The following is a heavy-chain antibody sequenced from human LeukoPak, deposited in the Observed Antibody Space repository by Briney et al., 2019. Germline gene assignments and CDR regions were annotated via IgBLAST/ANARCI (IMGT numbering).Heavy chain of an antibody. J-gene: IGHJ4*02. CDR3: ARGPGGPFDY. CDR2: ISYDGSNK. V-gene: IGHV3-30-3*01. D-gene: IGHD4-23*01. CDR1: GFTFSSYA. Sequence: GGSLRLSCAASGFTFSSYAMHWVRQAPGKGLEWVAVISYDGSNKYYADSVKGRFTISRDNSKNTLYLQMNSLRAEDTAVYYCARGPGGPFDYWGQGTLVTVSS.